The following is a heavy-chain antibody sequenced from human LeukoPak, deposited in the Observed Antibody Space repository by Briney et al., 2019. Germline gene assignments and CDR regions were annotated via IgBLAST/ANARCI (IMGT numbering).Heavy chain of an antibody. D-gene: IGHD2-15*01. Sequence: GGSLRLSCAASGFTFSSYSMNWVRQAPGKGLVWVSRINSDGSSTSYADSVKGRFTISRDNAKNTLYLQMNSLRAEDTAVYYCARDIVVVVAATPSVGSSHYYYYMDVWGKGTSVTVSS. J-gene: IGHJ6*03. CDR1: GFTFSSYS. CDR3: ARDIVVVVAATPSVGSSHYYYYMDV. V-gene: IGHV3-74*01. CDR2: INSDGSST.